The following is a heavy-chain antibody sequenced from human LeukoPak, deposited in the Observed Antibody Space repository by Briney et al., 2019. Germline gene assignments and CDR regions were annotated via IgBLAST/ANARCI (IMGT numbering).Heavy chain of an antibody. D-gene: IGHD2-2*01. CDR2: INHSGST. J-gene: IGHJ4*02. Sequence: SETLSLTCAVYGGPFSGYFWTWIRQPPGKGLEWIGEINHSGSTNYSSSLKSRVAISVDTSKNQFSLKLNSVTAADTAVYYCARNAMYASSGVDYWGQGTLVTVSS. CDR3: ARNAMYASSGVDY. CDR1: GGPFSGYF. V-gene: IGHV4-34*01.